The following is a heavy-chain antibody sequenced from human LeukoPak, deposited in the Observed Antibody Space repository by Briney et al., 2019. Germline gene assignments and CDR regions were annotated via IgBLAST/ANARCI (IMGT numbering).Heavy chain of an antibody. CDR2: INHSGST. CDR3: ARDRAYCSSSTCRQPFDY. Sequence: SETLSLTCAVYGGSFSGYYWSWIPQPPGKGLEWIGEINHSGSTNYNPSLKSRVSISVDTSKNQFTLKLSSVTAADTAVYYCARDRAYCSSSTCRQPFDYWGQGTLVTVSS. J-gene: IGHJ4*02. V-gene: IGHV4-34*01. D-gene: IGHD2-2*01. CDR1: GGSFSGYY.